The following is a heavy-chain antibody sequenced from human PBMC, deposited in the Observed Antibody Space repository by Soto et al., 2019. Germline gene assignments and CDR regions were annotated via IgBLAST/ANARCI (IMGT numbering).Heavy chain of an antibody. J-gene: IGHJ4*02. V-gene: IGHV4-39*01. CDR3: ARGLYSSSFPPDY. CDR1: GGSISSSSYY. D-gene: IGHD6-13*01. CDR2: IYYSGST. Sequence: SETLSLTCTVSGGSISSSSYYWGWIRQPPGKGLEWIGSIYYSGSTYYNPSLKSRVTISVDTSKNQFSLKLSSVTAADTAVYYCARGLYSSSFPPDYWGQGTLVTVSS.